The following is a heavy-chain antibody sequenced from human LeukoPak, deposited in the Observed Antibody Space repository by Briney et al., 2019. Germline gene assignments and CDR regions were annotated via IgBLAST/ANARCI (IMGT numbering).Heavy chain of an antibody. CDR1: GFTFSSYS. V-gene: IGHV3-30*03. J-gene: IGHJ4*02. CDR3: ASPSHTWGPFDY. CDR2: ISYDGSNK. D-gene: IGHD3-16*01. Sequence: GSLRLSCAASGFTFSSYSMNWVRQAPGKGLEWVAVISYDGSNKYYADSVKGRFTISRDNSKNTLYLQMNSLRAEDTAVYYCASPSHTWGPFDYWGQGTLVTVSS.